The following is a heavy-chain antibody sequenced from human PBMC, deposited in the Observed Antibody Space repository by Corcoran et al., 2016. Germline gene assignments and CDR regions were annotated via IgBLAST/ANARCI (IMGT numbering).Heavy chain of an antibody. V-gene: IGHV6-1*01. CDR1: GDNVSSNSAT. Sequence: QVHLQQSGPGLVKPSQTLSLTCAISGDNVSSNSATWNWIRQSPSRGLEWLGRTYYRSKWNNDYAVSVKSRITINPDTSKNQVSLQLNSVTPEDTAVYYCARSAYYKEWFDPWGQGTLVTVSS. CDR2: TYYRSKWNN. D-gene: IGHD1-26*01. CDR3: ARSAYYKEWFDP. J-gene: IGHJ5*02.